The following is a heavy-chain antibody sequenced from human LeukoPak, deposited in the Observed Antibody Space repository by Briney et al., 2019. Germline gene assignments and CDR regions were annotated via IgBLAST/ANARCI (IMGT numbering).Heavy chain of an antibody. D-gene: IGHD7-27*01. CDR1: GYTFTSYY. V-gene: IGHV1-46*01. CDR2: INSSGGST. CDR3: ARGLAWGQNSLYGMDV. Sequence: ASVKVSCKASGYTFTSYYMHWVRQAPGQGLEWMGIINSSGGSTIYAQKLQARLTVPRETYTSTVYMEVRSLRADHAAVYYCARGLAWGQNSLYGMDVWGQGTTVTVSS. J-gene: IGHJ6*02.